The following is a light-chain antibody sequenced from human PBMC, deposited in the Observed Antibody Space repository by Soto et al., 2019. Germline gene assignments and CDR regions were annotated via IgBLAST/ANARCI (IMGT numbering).Light chain of an antibody. CDR3: SSYTSSSTRV. V-gene: IGLV2-14*03. CDR2: DVS. CDR1: SSDVGGYNY. Sequence: QSVLTQPASVSGSPGQSITISCTGTSSDVGGYNYVSWYQQHPGKAPQLMIYDVSNRPSGVSTRFSGSKSGNTASLTISGLQAEDEADYYCSSYTSSSTRVFGTGTKVTVL. J-gene: IGLJ1*01.